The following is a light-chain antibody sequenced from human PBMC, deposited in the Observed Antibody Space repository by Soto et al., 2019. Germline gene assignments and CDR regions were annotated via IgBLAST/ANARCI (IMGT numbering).Light chain of an antibody. CDR3: LQDYIYAYT. CDR1: HDIRND. J-gene: IGKJ2*01. V-gene: IGKV1-6*01. CDR2: GTS. Sequence: GDRVTITCRASHDIRNDLGWYQQKTGKAPKLLIYGTSNLQGGVPSRLSDSGSGTDFTLSISSLQPEDFAMYYGLQDYIYAYTFGQATKRDI.